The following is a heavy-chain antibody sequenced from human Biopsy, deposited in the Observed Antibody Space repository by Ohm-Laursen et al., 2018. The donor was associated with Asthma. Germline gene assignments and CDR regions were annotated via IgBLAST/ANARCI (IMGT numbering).Heavy chain of an antibody. CDR3: AREGVAGTHIED. D-gene: IGHD6-19*01. CDR2: LSYDGSSI. CDR1: RFTYE. Sequence: RSLRLSCSASRFTYEMHWVRQAPGKGLEWVAFLSYDGSSIYYADSVKGRFTISRDNSKNTLSLQMNSLTAEDTAVYYCAREGVAGTHIEDWGQGTLVTVSS. V-gene: IGHV3-30-3*01. J-gene: IGHJ4*02.